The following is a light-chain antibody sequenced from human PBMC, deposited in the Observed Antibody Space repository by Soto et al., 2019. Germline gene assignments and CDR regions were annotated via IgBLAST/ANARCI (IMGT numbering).Light chain of an antibody. Sequence: DIPMTQSPSTLSASIGDRVTITCRASQSVSDWLAWYQQKPGKAPKLLIYDASILRSGVPSRFSGSGSGTEFTLTISSLQPDDFATYYCQRYNSYPWTFGPGTKVEI. CDR1: QSVSDW. J-gene: IGKJ1*01. CDR2: DAS. CDR3: QRYNSYPWT. V-gene: IGKV1-5*01.